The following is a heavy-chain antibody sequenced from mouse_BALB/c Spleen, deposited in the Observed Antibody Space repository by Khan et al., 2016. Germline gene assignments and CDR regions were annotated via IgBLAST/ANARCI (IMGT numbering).Heavy chain of an antibody. CDR1: GYSITSDYA. V-gene: IGHV3-2*02. D-gene: IGHD6-1*01. Sequence: EVQLQESGPGLVKPYQSLSLACTVTGYSITSDYAWNWNRQVPGNKLEWMGYLGYSGSTTYNPSLKSRISITRDSSKKQFFLQLSSVTPETPATYDCALLQLPYWGQGTLVTVSA. J-gene: IGHJ3*01. CDR2: LGYSGST. CDR3: ALLQLPY.